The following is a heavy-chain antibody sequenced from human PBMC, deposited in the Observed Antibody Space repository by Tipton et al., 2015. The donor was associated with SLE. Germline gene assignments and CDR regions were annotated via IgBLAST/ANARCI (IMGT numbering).Heavy chain of an antibody. CDR3: ARPSDYSDLRH. Sequence: QLVQSGAEVKKPGSSVKVSCKASGHTLSTYIISWVRQAPGHGLEWMGIFDPSGGSTNYAQRFQGRLTMTGDTSTGTVYMELSSLRSEDTAVYYCARPSDYSDLRHWGQGTLVTVSS. D-gene: IGHD4-17*01. V-gene: IGHV1-46*01. CDR1: GHTLSTYI. J-gene: IGHJ4*02. CDR2: FDPSGGST.